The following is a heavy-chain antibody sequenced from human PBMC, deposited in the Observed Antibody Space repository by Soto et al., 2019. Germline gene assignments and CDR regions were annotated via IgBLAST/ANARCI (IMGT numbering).Heavy chain of an antibody. CDR1: GFTFSSYA. Sequence: QVQLVESGGGVVQPGRSLRLSCAASGFTFSSYAMHWVRQAPGKGLEWVAVISYDGSNKYYADSVKGRFTISRDNSKNTLYLPMNSLRAEDTAVYYCAKTPTRGGKAILDYWGQGTLVTVSS. D-gene: IGHD3-16*01. J-gene: IGHJ4*02. V-gene: IGHV3-30-3*01. CDR2: ISYDGSNK. CDR3: AKTPTRGGKAILDY.